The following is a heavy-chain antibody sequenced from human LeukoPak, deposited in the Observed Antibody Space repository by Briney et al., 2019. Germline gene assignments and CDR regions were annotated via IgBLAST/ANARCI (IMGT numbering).Heavy chain of an antibody. CDR3: ARDSRWIQFDY. CDR1: GGTFSSYA. J-gene: IGHJ4*02. Sequence: ASVKVSCKASGGTFSSYAISWVRQAPGQGLEWMGGIIPIFGTANYAEKFQGRVTITADKSTSTAYMELSSLRSEDTAVYYCARDSRWIQFDYWGQGTLVTVSS. V-gene: IGHV1-69*06. D-gene: IGHD5-18*01. CDR2: IIPIFGTA.